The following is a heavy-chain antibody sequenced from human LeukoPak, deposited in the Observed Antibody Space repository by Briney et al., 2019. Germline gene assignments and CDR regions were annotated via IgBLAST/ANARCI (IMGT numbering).Heavy chain of an antibody. CDR1: GFTVSSNY. D-gene: IGHD4-17*01. V-gene: IGHV3-53*01. Sequence: GGSLRLSCAASGFTVSSNYMSWVRQAPGKGLEWVSVIYSGGSTYYADSVKGRFTLSRDNSKNTLYLQMNSRRAEDTAVYYCARVHYGDYGLWWFDPWGQGTLVTVSS. CDR2: IYSGGST. CDR3: ARVHYGDYGLWWFDP. J-gene: IGHJ5*02.